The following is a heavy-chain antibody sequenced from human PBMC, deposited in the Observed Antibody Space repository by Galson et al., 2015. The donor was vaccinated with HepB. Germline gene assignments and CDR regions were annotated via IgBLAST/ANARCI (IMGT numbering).Heavy chain of an antibody. V-gene: IGHV1-8*01. J-gene: IGHJ4*02. CDR2: MKPNSGDT. CDR1: GYAFSNYD. CDR3: ARGLAVAGTGY. Sequence: SVKVSCKASGYAFSNYDISWVRQATGQGLEWMGWMKPNSGDTGYAQKFQGRVTMTSDTSTSTAYMELTDLRSEDTAVYFCARGLAVAGTGYWGQGTLVTVSS. D-gene: IGHD6-19*01.